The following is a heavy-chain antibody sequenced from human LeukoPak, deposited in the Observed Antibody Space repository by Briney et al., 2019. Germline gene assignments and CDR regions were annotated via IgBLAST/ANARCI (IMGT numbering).Heavy chain of an antibody. CDR1: GGSFSGYY. CDR2: INHSGST. Sequence: SETLSLTCAVYGGSFSGYYWSWIRQPPGKGLEWIGEINHSGSTNYNPSLKSRVTISVDTSKNQFSLKLSSVTAADTTVYYCARGYYGSGSYLDYWGQGTLVTVSS. D-gene: IGHD3-10*01. J-gene: IGHJ4*02. CDR3: ARGYYGSGSYLDY. V-gene: IGHV4-34*01.